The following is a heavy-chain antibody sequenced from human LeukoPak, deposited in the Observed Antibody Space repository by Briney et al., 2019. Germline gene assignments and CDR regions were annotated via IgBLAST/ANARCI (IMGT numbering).Heavy chain of an antibody. CDR3: ARGAIEMATIAFDY. Sequence: ASVKVSCKASGYTFTSYGISWVRQAPGQGLEWMGWISAYNGNTNYAQKFQGRVTMTRDTSTSTVYMELSSLRSEDTAVYYCARGAIEMATIAFDYWGQGTLVTVSS. J-gene: IGHJ4*02. CDR1: GYTFTSYG. D-gene: IGHD5-24*01. CDR2: ISAYNGNT. V-gene: IGHV1-18*01.